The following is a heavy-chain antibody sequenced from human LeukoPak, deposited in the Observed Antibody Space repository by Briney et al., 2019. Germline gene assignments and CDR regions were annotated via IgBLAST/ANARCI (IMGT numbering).Heavy chain of an antibody. CDR3: ARISGSSLIFDY. CDR2: IYYSGST. J-gene: IGHJ4*02. Sequence: SETLSLTCTVSGGSIRSYYWSWIRQPPGEGLEWIGYIYYSGSTNYNPSLKSRVTISVDTSKNQFSLKLSSVTAADTAVYYCARISGSSLIFDYWGQGTLVTVSS. V-gene: IGHV4-59*08. CDR1: GGSIRSYY. D-gene: IGHD1-26*01.